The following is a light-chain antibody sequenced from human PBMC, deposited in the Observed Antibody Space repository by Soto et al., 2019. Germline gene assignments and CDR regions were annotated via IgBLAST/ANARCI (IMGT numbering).Light chain of an antibody. CDR3: QQYGSSPPRT. J-gene: IGKJ1*01. CDR2: GSS. Sequence: EIVLTQSPSILTLYHWERATLXXRASRSVSNDFLAWDQQKPGQAPRLXXYGSSTRATDVPDRFSGSGSGADFTLSISRLEPEDSAVYYCQQYGSSPPRTFGQGTKVDIK. V-gene: IGKV3-20*01. CDR1: RSVSNDF.